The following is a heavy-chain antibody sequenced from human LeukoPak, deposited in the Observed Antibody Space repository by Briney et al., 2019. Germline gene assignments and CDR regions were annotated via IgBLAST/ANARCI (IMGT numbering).Heavy chain of an antibody. CDR3: ARERGYCSSTSCYTRYYFDY. V-gene: IGHV4-30-4*08. D-gene: IGHD2-2*02. CDR2: IYYSGST. J-gene: IGHJ4*02. Sequence: SQTLSLTCTVSGGSISSGDYYWSWNRQPPGKGLEWIGYIYYSGSTYYNPSLKSRVTISVDTSKNQFSLKLSSVTAADTAVYYCARERGYCSSTSCYTRYYFDYWGQGTLVTVSS. CDR1: GGSISSGDYY.